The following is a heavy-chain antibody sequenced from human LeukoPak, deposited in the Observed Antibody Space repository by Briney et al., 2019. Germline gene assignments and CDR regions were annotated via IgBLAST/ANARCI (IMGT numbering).Heavy chain of an antibody. V-gene: IGHV3-30*03. CDR1: GFTFSSYG. CDR3: AREGGDYGFGSDY. CDR2: ISYDGSNK. D-gene: IGHD4-17*01. Sequence: GGSLRLSCAASGFTFSSYGMHWVRQAPGKGLEWVAVISYDGSNKYYADSVKGRFTISRDNAKNSLYLQMNSLRAEDTAVYYCAREGGDYGFGSDYWGQGTLVTVSS. J-gene: IGHJ4*02.